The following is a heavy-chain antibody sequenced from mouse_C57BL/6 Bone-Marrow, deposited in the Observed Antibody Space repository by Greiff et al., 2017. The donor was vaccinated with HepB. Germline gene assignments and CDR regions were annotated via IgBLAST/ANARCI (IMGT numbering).Heavy chain of an antibody. CDR1: GYTFTSYW. V-gene: IGHV1-50*01. J-gene: IGHJ3*01. D-gene: IGHD3-1*01. CDR2: IAPADSYI. CDR3: ARRASHLYWFAY. Sequence: QVQLQHPGAEFVKPGASVKLSCKASGYTFTSYWMQWVKQRPGQGLEWIGEIAPADSYIDYNQKFKGKATLTGDTYSSTAYMQLSSLTSEDSAVYYCARRASHLYWFAYWGQGTLVTVSA.